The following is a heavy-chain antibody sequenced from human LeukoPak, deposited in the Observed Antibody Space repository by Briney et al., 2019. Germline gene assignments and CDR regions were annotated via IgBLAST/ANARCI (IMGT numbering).Heavy chain of an antibody. J-gene: IGHJ4*02. D-gene: IGHD5-18*01. CDR1: GFTFSRYS. Sequence: GGSLRLSCAASGFTFSRYSINWVRKAPGKGLEWVSSISSSSSYIYYADSVKGRFTISRDNAKNSLFLQMNSLRAEDTAVYYCASLRGYSYGHFDYWGQGTLVTVSS. CDR2: ISSSSSYI. CDR3: ASLRGYSYGHFDY. V-gene: IGHV3-21*01.